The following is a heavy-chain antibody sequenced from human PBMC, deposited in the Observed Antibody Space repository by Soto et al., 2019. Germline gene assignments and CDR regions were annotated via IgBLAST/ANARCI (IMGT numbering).Heavy chain of an antibody. CDR2: IYHGGTT. J-gene: IGHJ4*01. CDR3: ARVHVMVVAGSTFDY. CDR1: GGSIISNYW. Sequence: SETLSLTCAVSGGSIISNYWWAWIRQSPGEGPEWIASIYHGGTTFYNPSLKSRITISVDTSNNQFSLKLTSVTAADTAVYYCARVHVMVVAGSTFDYWGHGTLVTVSS. V-gene: IGHV4-38-2*01. D-gene: IGHD6-19*01.